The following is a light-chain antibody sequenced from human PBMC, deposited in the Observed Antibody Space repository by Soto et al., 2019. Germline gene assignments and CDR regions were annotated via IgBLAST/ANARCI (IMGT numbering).Light chain of an antibody. V-gene: IGKV3-20*01. CDR1: QSISSNY. CDR2: DAS. J-gene: IGKJ1*01. CDR3: QQYGDSPT. Sequence: EIVLTQSPGTLSLSPGERATLSCRASQSISSNYVAWYQQKPGQAPRLLIYDASSRATGIPNRFSGSGSGTDFTLTISRLKPEDFAVFYCQQYGDSPTFGQGTKVDIK.